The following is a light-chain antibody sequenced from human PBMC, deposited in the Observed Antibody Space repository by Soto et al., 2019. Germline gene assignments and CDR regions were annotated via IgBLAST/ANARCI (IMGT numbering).Light chain of an antibody. Sequence: QPVLTQSPSASASLGASVKLTCVLNSGHSSNAIARHQQQPGKGPRYLMKLNNDASHSKGDGIPDRFSGSSSGAERNFTISSLQSEDEADYYCQTWGTGPWVFGGGTKVTVL. J-gene: IGLJ3*02. CDR3: QTWGTGPWV. CDR1: SGHSSNA. V-gene: IGLV4-69*01. CDR2: LNNDASH.